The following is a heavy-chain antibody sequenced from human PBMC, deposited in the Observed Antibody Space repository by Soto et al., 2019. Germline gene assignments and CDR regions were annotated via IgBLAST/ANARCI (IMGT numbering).Heavy chain of an antibody. CDR3: ARRLRGSYFYFQH. J-gene: IGHJ1*01. CDR1: GGTSSSYA. V-gene: IGHV1-69*13. D-gene: IGHD1-26*01. Sequence: ASVKVSCKASGGTSSSYAISWVRQAPGQGLEWMGGIIPIFGTANYAQKFQGRVTITADESTSTAYMELSSLRSEDTAVYYCARRLRGSYFYFQHWGQGTLVTVSS. CDR2: IIPIFGTA.